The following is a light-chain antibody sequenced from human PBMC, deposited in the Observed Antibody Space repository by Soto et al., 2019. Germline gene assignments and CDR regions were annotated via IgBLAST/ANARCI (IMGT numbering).Light chain of an antibody. CDR2: AAS. CDR1: QGISSY. CDR3: QQYYSYSRT. J-gene: IGKJ1*01. V-gene: IGKV1-9*01. Sequence: IKLTQSPSSLSASVGDRVTITFRASQGISSYLAWYQQKPGKAPKLLIYAASTLQSGVPSRFSGSGSGTDFTLTISCLQSEDFATYYCQQYYSYSRTFGQGTKVDIK.